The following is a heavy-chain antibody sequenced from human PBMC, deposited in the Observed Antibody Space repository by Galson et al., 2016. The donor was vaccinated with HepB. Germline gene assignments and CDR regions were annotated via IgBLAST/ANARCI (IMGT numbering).Heavy chain of an antibody. D-gene: IGHD6-13*01. Sequence: SLRLSCAASGFTFSSYGMHWVRQAPGKGLEWVAVISYDGSNKTYADSVKGQFTISRDKSKNTLYLQMNSLRAADTPVYYCAKEQYTSRWYAEYYFDYWGQGTLVTVSS. CDR3: AKEQYTSRWYAEYYFDY. J-gene: IGHJ4*02. CDR2: ISYDGSNK. V-gene: IGHV3-30*18. CDR1: GFTFSSYG.